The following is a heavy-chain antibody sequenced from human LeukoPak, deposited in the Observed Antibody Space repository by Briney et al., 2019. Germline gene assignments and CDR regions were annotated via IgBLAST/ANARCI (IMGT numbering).Heavy chain of an antibody. CDR2: IKEDGSER. J-gene: IGHJ4*02. CDR1: AFIFSGHW. V-gene: IGHV3-7*03. Sequence: QPGGSLRLSCEGSAFIFSGHWMNWVRQTPGKGLEWVASIKEDGSERQYVDSVKGRFSISRDNTKGSLFLQLNSLRAEDTAVYYCARVRVTQGAFDYWGQGTLVTVSS. CDR3: ARVRVTQGAFDY. D-gene: IGHD4-11*01.